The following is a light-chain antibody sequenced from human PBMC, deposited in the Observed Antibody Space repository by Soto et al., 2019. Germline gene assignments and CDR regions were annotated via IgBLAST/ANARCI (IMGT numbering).Light chain of an antibody. CDR3: QQYYGTPYT. CDR1: QSVLYSSNNKNY. V-gene: IGKV4-1*01. CDR2: WAS. J-gene: IGKJ2*01. Sequence: DIVMTQSPDSLAVSLGERATINCKSSQSVLYSSNNKNYLTWYQQKSGQPPKLLIYWASTRESGVPDRFSGSGAGTDFTRTISSLQAEDVAVYYCQQYYGTPYTFGQGTRLEIK.